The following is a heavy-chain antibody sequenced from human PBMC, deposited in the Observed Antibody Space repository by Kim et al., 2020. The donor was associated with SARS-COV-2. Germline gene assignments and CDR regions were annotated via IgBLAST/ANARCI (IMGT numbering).Heavy chain of an antibody. CDR3: ATFYGSGSYYNVDRRGPDYYGMDV. CDR1: GYTLTELS. Sequence: ASVKVSCKVSGYTLTELSMHWVRQAPGKGLEWMGGFDPEDGETIYAQKFQGRVTMTEDTSTDTAYMELSSLRSEDTAVYYCATFYGSGSYYNVDRRGPDYYGMDVWGQGTTVTVSS. CDR2: FDPEDGET. D-gene: IGHD3-10*01. V-gene: IGHV1-24*01. J-gene: IGHJ6*02.